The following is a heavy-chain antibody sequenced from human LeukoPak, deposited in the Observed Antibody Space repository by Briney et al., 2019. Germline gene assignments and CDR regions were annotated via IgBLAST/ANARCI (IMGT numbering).Heavy chain of an antibody. J-gene: IGHJ4*02. Sequence: GGSLRLSCAASGFTVSSNYMSWVRQAPGKGLEWVSVIYSGGSTYYADSVKGRLTISRDNSKNTVYLQMNSLRAEDTAVYYCAQGSVRVWQQPTDYWGQGILVTVSS. V-gene: IGHV3-53*01. CDR2: IYSGGST. D-gene: IGHD6-13*01. CDR1: GFTVSSNY. CDR3: AQGSVRVWQQPTDY.